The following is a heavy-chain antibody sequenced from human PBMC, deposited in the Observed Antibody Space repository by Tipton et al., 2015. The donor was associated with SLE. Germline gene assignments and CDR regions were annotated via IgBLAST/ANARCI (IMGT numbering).Heavy chain of an antibody. J-gene: IGHJ2*01. CDR2: ISTSETT. D-gene: IGHD2-2*01. CDR1: GASVNSDNHY. V-gene: IGHV4-61*09. Sequence: TLSLTCAVSGASVNSDNHYWSWIRQPAGKGREWIGHISTSETTNYNPSLKSRVTISLDTSRNQVSLKLNSVTAADTAVYYCAGSTSSTFGWYFDLWGRGTQVIVSS. CDR3: AGSTSSTFGWYFDL.